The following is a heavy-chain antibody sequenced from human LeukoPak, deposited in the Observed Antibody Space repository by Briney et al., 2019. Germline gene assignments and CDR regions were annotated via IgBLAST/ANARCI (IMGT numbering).Heavy chain of an antibody. Sequence: SETLSLTCAVSGGSISSHNWWSWVRQPPGKGLEWIGEISHSGSTNYNPSLKSRVTISVDTSKNQFSLKLSSVTAADTAVYYCARVGFAVGYYYYYYMDVWGKGTTVTVSS. CDR2: ISHSGST. V-gene: IGHV4-4*02. CDR3: ARVGFAVGYYYYYYMDV. CDR1: GGSISSHNW. J-gene: IGHJ6*03. D-gene: IGHD3-10*01.